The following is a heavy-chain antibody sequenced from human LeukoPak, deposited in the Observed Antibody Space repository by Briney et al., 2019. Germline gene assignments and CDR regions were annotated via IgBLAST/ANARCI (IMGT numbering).Heavy chain of an antibody. V-gene: IGHV3-23*01. CDR1: GFTFSSYA. D-gene: IGHD2-2*01. CDR2: ISGSGGST. CDR3: AKVVGRLPAKWIDY. J-gene: IGHJ4*02. Sequence: GGSLRLSCTASGFTFSSYAMSWVRQAPGKGLEWVSAISGSGGSTYYADSVKGRFTISRDNSKNTLYLQMNSLRAEDTAVYYCAKVVGRLPAKWIDYWGQGTLVTVSS.